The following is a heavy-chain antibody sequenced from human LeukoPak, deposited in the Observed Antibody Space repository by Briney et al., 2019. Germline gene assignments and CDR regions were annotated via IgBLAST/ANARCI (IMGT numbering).Heavy chain of an antibody. CDR1: GFTFSSYW. V-gene: IGHV3-74*01. D-gene: IGHD6-19*01. Sequence: PGGSLRLSCAASGFTFSSYWMHWVRQAPGKGLVWVSRINSDGSSTRYADSVKGRFTISRDNAKNTLYLQMNSLRAEDTAMYYCARVLSSGRYKNWFDPWGQGTLVTVSS. CDR3: ARVLSSGRYKNWFDP. J-gene: IGHJ5*02. CDR2: INSDGSST.